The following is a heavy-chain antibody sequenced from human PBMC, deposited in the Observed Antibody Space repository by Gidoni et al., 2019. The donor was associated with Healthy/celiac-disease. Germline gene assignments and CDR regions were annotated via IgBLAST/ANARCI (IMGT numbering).Heavy chain of an antibody. CDR3: ARHVENTYCGGDCQIGPVQH. J-gene: IGHJ1*01. CDR2: FYPGDSDT. D-gene: IGHD2-21*02. Sequence: EVQLVQSGAEVKKPGESLKISCKGSGYSFTSYWIGWVRQMPGKGLEWMGIFYPGDSDTRYSPSFQGQVTISADKAISTAYLQWSSLKASDTAMYYCARHVENTYCGGDCQIGPVQHWGQGTLVTVSS. V-gene: IGHV5-51*01. CDR1: GYSFTSYW.